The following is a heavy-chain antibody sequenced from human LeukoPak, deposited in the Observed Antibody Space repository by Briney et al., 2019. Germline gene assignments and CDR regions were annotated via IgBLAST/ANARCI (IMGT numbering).Heavy chain of an antibody. D-gene: IGHD3-10*01. J-gene: IGHJ4*02. CDR1: GGTFSSYA. Sequence: SVKVSCKASGGTFSSYAISWVRQAPGQGLEWMGGIIPIFGTANYAQKFQGRVTITTDESTSTACMELSSLRSEDTAVYYCATLSLYGSGTYFFDYWGQGTLVTVSS. CDR3: ATLSLYGSGTYFFDY. V-gene: IGHV1-69*05. CDR2: IIPIFGTA.